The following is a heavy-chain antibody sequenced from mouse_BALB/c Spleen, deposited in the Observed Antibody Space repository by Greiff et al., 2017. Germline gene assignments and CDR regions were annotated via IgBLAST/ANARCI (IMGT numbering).Heavy chain of an antibody. J-gene: IGHJ3*01. V-gene: IGHV5-17*02. CDR1: GFTFSSFG. CDR2: ISSGSSTI. D-gene: IGHD2-14*01. Sequence: EVQLVESGGGLVQPGGSRKLSCAASGFTFSSFGMHWVRQAPEKGLEWVAYISSGSSTIYYADTVKGRFTISRDNPKNTLFLQMTSLRSEDTAMCYCAMGGYRSAWFADWGQGTLVTVSA. CDR3: AMGGYRSAWFAD.